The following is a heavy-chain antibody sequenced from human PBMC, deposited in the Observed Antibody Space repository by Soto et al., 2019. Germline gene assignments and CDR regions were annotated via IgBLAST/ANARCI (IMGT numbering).Heavy chain of an antibody. J-gene: IGHJ4*02. CDR2: IYSSGNT. Sequence: GGSLRLSCSVSGVTVRSNYMSWVRQAPGKGLEWVSIIYSSGNTYYADSVKGRFTMSRDTSNNTVFLQMSSLRAEDTAVYYCARVSSPFGYWGQGTLVTVSS. V-gene: IGHV3-53*01. CDR1: GVTVRSNY. D-gene: IGHD3-16*01. CDR3: ARVSSPFGY.